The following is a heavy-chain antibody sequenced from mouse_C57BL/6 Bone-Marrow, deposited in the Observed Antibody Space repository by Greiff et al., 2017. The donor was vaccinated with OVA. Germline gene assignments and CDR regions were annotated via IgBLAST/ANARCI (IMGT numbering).Heavy chain of an antibody. V-gene: IGHV1-69*01. CDR2: IDPSDSYT. CDR3: ARGGYYSDY. J-gene: IGHJ2*01. D-gene: IGHD3-1*01. Sequence: QVQLQQPGAELVMPGASVKLSCKASGYTFTSYWMHWVKQRPGQGLEWIGVIDPSDSYTNYNQKFKGKSTLTVDKSSSTAYMQLSSLTSEDSAVYYCARGGYYSDYWGQGTTLTVSS. CDR1: GYTFTSYW.